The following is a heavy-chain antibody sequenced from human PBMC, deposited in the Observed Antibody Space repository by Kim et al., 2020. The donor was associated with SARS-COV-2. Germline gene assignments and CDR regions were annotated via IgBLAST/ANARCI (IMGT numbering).Heavy chain of an antibody. D-gene: IGHD6-25*01. CDR3: AASSSAYYLGGYLDF. J-gene: IGHJ4*02. V-gene: IGHV3-30*09. CDR2: VSYDAVNK. CDR1: GFTFGSF. Sequence: GGSLRLSCVVSGFTFGSFHWVRQPPGKGLEWVALVSYDAVNKIYADSVRGRFVVSRATSGSTIYLQMDRLTTEDAALYFCAASSSAYYLGGYLDFWGQGTLVTVSS.